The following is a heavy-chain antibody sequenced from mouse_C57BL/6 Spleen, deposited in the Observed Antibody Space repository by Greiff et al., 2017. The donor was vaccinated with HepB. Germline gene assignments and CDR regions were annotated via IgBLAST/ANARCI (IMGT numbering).Heavy chain of an antibody. CDR3: AKEESYYGSSYGYYAMDY. V-gene: IGHV2-5*01. CDR1: GFSLTSYG. D-gene: IGHD1-1*01. CDR2: IWRGGST. Sequence: QVQLQQSGPGLVQPSQSLSITCTVSGFSLTSYGVHWVRQSPGKGLEWLGVIWRGGSTDYNAAFMSRLSITKDNSKSQVFFKMNSLQADDTAIYYCAKEESYYGSSYGYYAMDYWGQGTSVTVSS. J-gene: IGHJ4*01.